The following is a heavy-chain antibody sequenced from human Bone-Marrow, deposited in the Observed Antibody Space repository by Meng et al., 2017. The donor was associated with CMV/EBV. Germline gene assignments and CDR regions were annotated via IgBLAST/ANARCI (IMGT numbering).Heavy chain of an antibody. CDR3: ARAGLQHKNDY. V-gene: IGHV4-39*07. Sequence: SEILSLTCTVSGGSISSNNYFWGWIRQPPGKGLEWIGSIYYTGSTYYNPSLKSRVTISVDTSKNQFSLKLSSVTAADTAVYYCARAGLQHKNDYWGQGTLVTVSS. CDR1: GGSISSNNYF. CDR2: IYYTGST. J-gene: IGHJ4*02. D-gene: IGHD4-11*01.